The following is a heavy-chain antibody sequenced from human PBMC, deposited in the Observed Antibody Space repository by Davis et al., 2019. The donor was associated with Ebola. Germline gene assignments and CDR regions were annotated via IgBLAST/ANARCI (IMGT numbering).Heavy chain of an antibody. D-gene: IGHD2-2*01. CDR3: ARDDGYCSSTSCYGYYYYYGMDV. Sequence: AASVKVSCKASGGTFSSYAISWVRQAPGQGLEWMGGIIPIFGTANYAQKFQGRVTITADKSTSTAYMELSSLRSEDTAVYYCARDDGYCSSTSCYGYYYYYGMDVWGQGTTVTVSS. CDR2: IIPIFGTA. V-gene: IGHV1-69*06. CDR1: GGTFSSYA. J-gene: IGHJ6*02.